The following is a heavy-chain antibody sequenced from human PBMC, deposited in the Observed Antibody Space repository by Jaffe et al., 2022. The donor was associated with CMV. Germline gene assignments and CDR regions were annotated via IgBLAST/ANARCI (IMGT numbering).Heavy chain of an antibody. Sequence: EVQLVESGGGLVKPGGSLRLSCAASGFTFSSYSMNWVRQAPGKGLEWVSSISSSSSYIYYADSVKGRFTISRDNAKNSLYLQMNSLRAEDTAVYYCARGIEWELLPYYFDYWGQGTLVTVSS. D-gene: IGHD1-26*01. CDR2: ISSSSSYI. CDR3: ARGIEWELLPYYFDY. V-gene: IGHV3-21*01. J-gene: IGHJ4*02. CDR1: GFTFSSYS.